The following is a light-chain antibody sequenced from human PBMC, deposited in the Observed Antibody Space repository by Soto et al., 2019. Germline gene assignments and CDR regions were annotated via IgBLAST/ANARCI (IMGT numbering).Light chain of an antibody. J-gene: IGLJ2*01. V-gene: IGLV1-40*01. Sequence: QSVLTQPPSVSGAPGQRVTISCTGSSSNIGAGYDVHWYQQLPGTAPKLLIYGNSNRPSGVPDRFSGSKSGTSASLAITGPGGEDGAYYSRRPYDSSRGGVVFGGGTKLTVL. CDR2: GNS. CDR1: SSNIGAGYD. CDR3: RPYDSSRGGVV.